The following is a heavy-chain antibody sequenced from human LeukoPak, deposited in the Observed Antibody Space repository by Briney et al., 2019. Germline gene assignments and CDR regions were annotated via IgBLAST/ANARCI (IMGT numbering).Heavy chain of an antibody. CDR3: ARESPRYYDYVWGSYRRAFDI. J-gene: IGHJ3*02. V-gene: IGHV1-18*01. D-gene: IGHD3-16*02. CDR1: GYTFTSYG. CDR2: ISAYNGNT. Sequence: ASVKVSCKASGYTFTSYGISWVRQAPGQGLEWMGWISAYNGNTNYAQKLQGRVTMTTDTSTSIAYMELRSLRSDDTAVYYCARESPRYYDYVWGSYRRAFDIWGQGTMVTVSS.